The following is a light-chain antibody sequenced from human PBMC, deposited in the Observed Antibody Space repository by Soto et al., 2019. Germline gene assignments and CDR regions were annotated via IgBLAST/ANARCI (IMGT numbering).Light chain of an antibody. CDR2: AAS. Sequence: AIRMTQSPSSFSASTGDRVTITCRASQGISSYLAWYQQKPGKAPKLLIYAASTLQSGVPSRFIGSGSGTDFTLTISCLQSEDFATYYCLQYYSYPLTFGGGTKVEIK. V-gene: IGKV1-8*01. J-gene: IGKJ4*02. CDR3: LQYYSYPLT. CDR1: QGISSY.